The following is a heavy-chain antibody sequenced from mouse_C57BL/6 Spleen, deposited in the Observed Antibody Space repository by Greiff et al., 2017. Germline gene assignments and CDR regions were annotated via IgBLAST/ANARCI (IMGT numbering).Heavy chain of an antibody. CDR1: GYTFTDYY. J-gene: IGHJ4*01. V-gene: IGHV1-26*01. CDR3: ARTGQLRFYAMDY. CDR2: INPNNGGT. Sequence: EVQLQQSGPELVKPGASVKISCKASGYTFTDYYMNWVKQSHGKSLEWIGDINPNNGGTSYNQKFKGKDTLTVDKSSSTAYMELRSLTSEDSAVYYCARTGQLRFYAMDYWGQGTSVTVSS. D-gene: IGHD3-2*02.